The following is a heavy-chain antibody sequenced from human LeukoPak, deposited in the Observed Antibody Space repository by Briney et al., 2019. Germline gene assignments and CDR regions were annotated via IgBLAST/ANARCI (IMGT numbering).Heavy chain of an antibody. V-gene: IGHV3-66*01. Sequence: GGSLRLSCVAYGFTFSHYYMTWVRQAPGKGLEWVSLIYSGGSTYYADSVKGRFTISRDNSKNTLYLQMNSLRAEDTAVYYCARGPSGYHSTGGQGTLVTVSS. CDR3: ARGPSGYHST. J-gene: IGHJ4*02. CDR1: GFTFSHYY. CDR2: IYSGGST. D-gene: IGHD5-12*01.